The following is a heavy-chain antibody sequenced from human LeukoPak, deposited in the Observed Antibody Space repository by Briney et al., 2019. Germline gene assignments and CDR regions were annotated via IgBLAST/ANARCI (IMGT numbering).Heavy chain of an antibody. V-gene: IGHV4-4*07. J-gene: IGHJ4*02. CDR2: TYTSGTI. CDR1: GPSISSHY. CDR3: ARGAYYYESAS. D-gene: IGHD3-22*01. Sequence: SETLSLTCTVSGPSISSHYWSSIRQPAGKGLEWIERTYTSGTIDYNPSLKSRVTMSVDTSKNQSALKLSSVTAADTAVYYCARGAYYYESASWGQGALVTVSS.